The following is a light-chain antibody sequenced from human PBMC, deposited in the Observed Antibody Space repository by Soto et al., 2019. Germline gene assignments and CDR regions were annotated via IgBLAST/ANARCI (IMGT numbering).Light chain of an antibody. J-gene: IGKJ5*01. V-gene: IGKV3-20*01. Sequence: EIVLTQSPGTLSSSPGEGATLSCRASQSVSSSYLAWYQQKPGQAPRLLIYGASSRATGIPDRFSGSGSGTDFTLTISRLEPEDFAVYYCQQYGSSPRITFGQGTRLEIK. CDR1: QSVSSSY. CDR3: QQYGSSPRIT. CDR2: GAS.